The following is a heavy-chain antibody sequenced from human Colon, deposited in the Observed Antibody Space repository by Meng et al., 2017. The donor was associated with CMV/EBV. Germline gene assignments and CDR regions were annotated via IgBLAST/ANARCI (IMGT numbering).Heavy chain of an antibody. J-gene: IGHJ5*02. D-gene: IGHD3-3*01. CDR1: GSSISSGYY. CDR2: MYHSGTT. CDR3: ARVSGDFWSGEGWFDP. V-gene: IGHV4-38-2*02. Sequence: GSLRLSCSVSGSSISSGYYWGWIRQSPGKALEWIGSMYHSGTTYYNPSLKSRVTISVDTSKNQFSLKLSSVTAADTAVYYCARVSGDFWSGEGWFDPWGQGTLVTVSS.